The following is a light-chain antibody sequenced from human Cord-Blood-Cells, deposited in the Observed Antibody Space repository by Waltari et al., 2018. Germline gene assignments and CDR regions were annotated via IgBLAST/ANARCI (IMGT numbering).Light chain of an antibody. Sequence: QSALTQPASVSGSPGQSITISCTGPSSAVGGYPYLSWYQQHPGKAPKLMIYDVSKRPSGVSNRFSGSKSGNTASLTISGLQAEDEADYYCSSYTSSSTWVFGGGTKLTVL. V-gene: IGLV2-14*01. J-gene: IGLJ3*02. CDR1: SSAVGGYPY. CDR2: DVS. CDR3: SSYTSSSTWV.